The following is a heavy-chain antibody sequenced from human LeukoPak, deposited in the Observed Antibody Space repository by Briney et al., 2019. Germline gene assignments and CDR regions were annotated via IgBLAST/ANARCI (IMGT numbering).Heavy chain of an antibody. V-gene: IGHV3-23*01. D-gene: IGHD5-24*01. CDR1: GFSFSTYD. CDR3: AKKPATIKFPFDI. Sequence: GGSLRLPCVGSGFSFSTYDMGWVRQTPGKGLEWVSAISTTGGYTEDADSVKGRFTISRDNSQNTLFLQMHSLRAEDTAVYYCAKKPATIKFPFDIWGQGTLVTVSP. J-gene: IGHJ4*02. CDR2: ISTTGGYT.